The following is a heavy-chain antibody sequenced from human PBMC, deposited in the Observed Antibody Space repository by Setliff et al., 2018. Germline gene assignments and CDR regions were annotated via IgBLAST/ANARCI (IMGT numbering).Heavy chain of an antibody. D-gene: IGHD3-10*01. CDR1: GGSLSDYY. V-gene: IGHV4-34*01. J-gene: IGHJ1*01. Sequence: LSLTCTVYGGSLSDYYWSWIRQPPGKGLEWIVEINHSGSTNYNPSLQSRVTISVDMSKNQFSMKLTSVTAADTAVYYCARVDFTMIQGVLGLWGQGTLVTVSS. CDR3: ARVDFTMIQGVLGL. CDR2: INHSGST.